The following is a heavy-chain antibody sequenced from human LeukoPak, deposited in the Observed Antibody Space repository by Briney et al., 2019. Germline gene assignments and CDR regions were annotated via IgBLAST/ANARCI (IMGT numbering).Heavy chain of an antibody. D-gene: IGHD4-17*01. J-gene: IGHJ4*02. Sequence: GGTLSLSCAASGFTLSSYRMSWVRQAQGQGLEWVANIKKDGSENTYVDSVQGRFTISRDNAKNSLYLQMNSLRAKDTAVYYCARVSPNAVTTLQGFDYWGQGTLVTVSS. CDR2: IKKDGSEN. CDR3: ARVSPNAVTTLQGFDY. CDR1: GFTLSSYR. V-gene: IGHV3-7*01.